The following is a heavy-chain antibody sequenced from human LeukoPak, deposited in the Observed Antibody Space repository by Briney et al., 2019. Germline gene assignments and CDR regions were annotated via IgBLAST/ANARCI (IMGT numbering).Heavy chain of an antibody. D-gene: IGHD3-10*01. Sequence: GESLKISCKGSGYSFTSYWISWVRQMPGKGLEWMGRIDPSDSYTNYSPSFQGHVTISADKSISTAYLQWSSLKASDTAMYYCARTYHYGSGSYYSGTNFDYWGQGTLVTVSS. CDR3: ARTYHYGSGSYYSGTNFDY. V-gene: IGHV5-10-1*01. CDR2: IDPSDSYT. J-gene: IGHJ4*02. CDR1: GYSFTSYW.